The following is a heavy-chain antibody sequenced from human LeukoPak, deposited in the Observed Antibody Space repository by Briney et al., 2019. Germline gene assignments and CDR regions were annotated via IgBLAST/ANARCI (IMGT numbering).Heavy chain of an antibody. CDR1: GFTFSSYA. CDR2: ISGSGGST. J-gene: IGHJ6*02. D-gene: IGHD2-15*01. V-gene: IGHV3-23*01. Sequence: PGGSLRLSCAASGFTFSSYAMSWVRQAPGKGLEWVSAISGSGGSTYYADSVKGRFTISRDKSENTVYLQMNSLRAEDTAVYYCAKELVMFTVTHYYGLDVWGQGTTVTVSS. CDR3: AKELVMFTVTHYYGLDV.